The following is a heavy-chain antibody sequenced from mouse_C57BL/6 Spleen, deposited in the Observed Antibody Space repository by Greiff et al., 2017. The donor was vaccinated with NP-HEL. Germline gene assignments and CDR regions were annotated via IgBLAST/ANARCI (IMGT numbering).Heavy chain of an antibody. V-gene: IGHV1-80*01. Sequence: QVQLQQSGAELVKPGASVKISCKASGYAFSSYWMNWVKQRPGKGLEWIGQIYPGDGATNYNGKFKGKATLTADKSSSTAYMQLSSLTSEDSAVYFCASQLGRERYFDVWGTGTTVTVSS. CDR3: ASQLGRERYFDV. CDR1: GYAFSSYW. CDR2: IYPGDGAT. D-gene: IGHD4-1*02. J-gene: IGHJ1*03.